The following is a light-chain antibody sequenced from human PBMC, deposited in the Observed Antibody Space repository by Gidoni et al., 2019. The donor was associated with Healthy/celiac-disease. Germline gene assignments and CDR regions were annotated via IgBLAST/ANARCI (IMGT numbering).Light chain of an antibody. CDR1: SSDVGSYNL. CDR2: EVR. V-gene: IGLV2-23*02. J-gene: IGLJ2*01. Sequence: QSDLTPPAPGSGSPGQPINIPCTGTSSDVGSYNLVSWYQQHPGKAPKLLIYEVRKRPSGVSNRFSSSKSGNTASLTISGLQAEDEADYYCCSYAGSSSVVFGGGTKLTVL. CDR3: CSYAGSSSVV.